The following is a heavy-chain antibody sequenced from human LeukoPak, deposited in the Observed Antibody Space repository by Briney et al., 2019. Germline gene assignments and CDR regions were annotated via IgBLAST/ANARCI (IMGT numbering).Heavy chain of an antibody. CDR3: ARPIAAAGNDAFDI. CDR1: GGTFSSYA. CDR2: IIPIFGTA. V-gene: IGHV1-69*05. Sequence: SVKVSCKASGGTFSSYAISWVRQAPGQGLEWMGRIIPIFGTANYAQKFQGRVTITTGESTSTAYMELSSLRSEDTAVYYCARPIAAAGNDAFDIWGQGTMVTVSS. D-gene: IGHD6-13*01. J-gene: IGHJ3*02.